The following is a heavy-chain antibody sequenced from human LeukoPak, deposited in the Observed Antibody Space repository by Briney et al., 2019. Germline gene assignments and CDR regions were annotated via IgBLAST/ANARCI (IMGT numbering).Heavy chain of an antibody. CDR2: IYHSGST. CDR1: GGSISSSNW. CDR3: ARVVNSSSWYGAGKGAFDI. J-gene: IGHJ3*02. Sequence: PSGTLSLTCAVSGGSISSSNWWSWVRQPPGKGLEWIGEIYHSGSTNYNPSLKSRVTISVDTSKNQFSLKLSSVTAADTAVYYCARVVNSSSWYGAGKGAFDIWGKGTMVTVSS. V-gene: IGHV4-4*02. D-gene: IGHD6-13*01.